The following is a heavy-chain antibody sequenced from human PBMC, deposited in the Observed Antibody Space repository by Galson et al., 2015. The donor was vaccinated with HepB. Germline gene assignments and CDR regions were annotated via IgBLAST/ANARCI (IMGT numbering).Heavy chain of an antibody. CDR3: ARWTGG. CDR2: INQGGSEK. Sequence: SLRLSCAASGFTFSNYWMSWVRQAPGKGLEWVANINQGGSEKYYVDSVKGRFTISRDNAKNSLYLQMNSLRVEDTAEYYCARWTGGWGQGTLVTVSS. V-gene: IGHV3-7*01. CDR1: GFTFSNYW. J-gene: IGHJ4*02. D-gene: IGHD3/OR15-3a*01.